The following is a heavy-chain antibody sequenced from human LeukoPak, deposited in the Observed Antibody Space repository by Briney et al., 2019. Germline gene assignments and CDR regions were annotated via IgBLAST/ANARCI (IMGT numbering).Heavy chain of an antibody. CDR2: IKKDGSEK. CDR1: GFTLSSYW. Sequence: PGGSLRLSCAASGFTLSSYWMSWVRQAPGKGLEWVANIKKDGSEKWYVDSVEGRFTISRDHAKNSLYLQMNSLRVADTAVYYCVRSGPSASFDYWGQGTLVPVSS. CDR3: VRSGPSASFDY. V-gene: IGHV3-7*01. J-gene: IGHJ4*02. D-gene: IGHD3-10*01.